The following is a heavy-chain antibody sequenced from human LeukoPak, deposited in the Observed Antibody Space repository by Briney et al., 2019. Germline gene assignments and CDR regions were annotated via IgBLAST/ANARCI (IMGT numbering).Heavy chain of an antibody. CDR1: GGSTTGYY. Sequence: PSETLSLTCTVSGGSTTGYYWTWIRQPPGKGLEWIGYVHYSGRTSYNASLKSRVTTSVDTSKNQFFLKRSSVTAADTAVYYCARHMSVTYDAFDIWGQGTMVTVSS. CDR3: ARHMSVTYDAFDI. V-gene: IGHV4-59*08. J-gene: IGHJ3*02. CDR2: VHYSGRT. D-gene: IGHD2-21*02.